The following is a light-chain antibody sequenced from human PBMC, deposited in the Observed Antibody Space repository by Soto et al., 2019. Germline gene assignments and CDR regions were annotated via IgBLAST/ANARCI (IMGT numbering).Light chain of an antibody. CDR3: QQYDYFPRT. Sequence: DIQMTQSPSSLSASVGERVTITCQASQDINNFLSWYQQKPGKSPKLLIYDASNLETGVPSRFSGSGSGTTFIFTISSLQAEDIATYYCQQYDYFPRTFGGGTKVEIK. CDR2: DAS. V-gene: IGKV1-33*01. J-gene: IGKJ4*01. CDR1: QDINNF.